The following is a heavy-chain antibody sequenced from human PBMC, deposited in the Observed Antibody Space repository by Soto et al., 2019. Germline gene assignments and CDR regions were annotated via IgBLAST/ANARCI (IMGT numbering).Heavy chain of an antibody. D-gene: IGHD3-16*01. CDR3: AKDVSSRRWFDP. Sequence: QVQLQESGPGLVKPSETLSLTCAVSGASIRSYHWRWIRQPAGKGLAWIGRMQHTGNTNYNPSLKSRVTMSVDTSKNQISLKMTSVTAADTAVYCCAKDVSSRRWFDPWGQGILVIVSS. CDR2: MQHTGNT. V-gene: IGHV4-4*07. CDR1: GASIRSYH. J-gene: IGHJ5*02.